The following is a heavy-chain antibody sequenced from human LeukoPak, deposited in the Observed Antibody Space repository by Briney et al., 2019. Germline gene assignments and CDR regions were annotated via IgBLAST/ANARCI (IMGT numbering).Heavy chain of an antibody. V-gene: IGHV4-59*11. J-gene: IGHJ4*02. Sequence: PSETLSLTCTVSGGSISSHYWSWIRQPPGKGLEWIGYIYYSGSTDYNPSLKSRVTISVDTSKNQFSLKLSSVTAADTAVYYCARGDTYYDFWSGYYPPHFDYWGQGTLVTVSS. D-gene: IGHD3-3*01. CDR3: ARGDTYYDFWSGYYPPHFDY. CDR2: IYYSGST. CDR1: GGSISSHY.